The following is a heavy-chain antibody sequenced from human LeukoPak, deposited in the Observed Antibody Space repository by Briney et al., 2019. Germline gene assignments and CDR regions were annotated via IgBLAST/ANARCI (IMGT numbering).Heavy chain of an antibody. CDR3: AGGDYYGSGSARRHWFDP. J-gene: IGHJ5*02. Sequence: GGSLRLSCSASGFTFSSYCMNWVRQAPGKGLEWVANIEQDGNEKYYMDSVKGRFTISRDNAKNSLYLEMNSLRAEDTAVYYCAGGDYYGSGSARRHWFDPWGQGTLVTVSS. CDR1: GFTFSSYC. D-gene: IGHD3-10*01. V-gene: IGHV3-7*04. CDR2: IEQDGNEK.